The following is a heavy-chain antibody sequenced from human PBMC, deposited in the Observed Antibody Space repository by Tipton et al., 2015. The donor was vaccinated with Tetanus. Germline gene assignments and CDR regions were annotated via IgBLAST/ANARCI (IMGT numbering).Heavy chain of an antibody. CDR1: GFTFSSYA. D-gene: IGHD3-3*01. J-gene: IGHJ3*02. CDR2: ISYDGSNK. V-gene: IGHV3-30-3*01. Sequence: SLRLSCAASGFTFSSYAMHWVRQAPGKGLEWVAVISYDGSNKYYADSVKGRFTISRDNSKNTPYLQMNSLRAEDTAVYYCARGGALDRGSMGTFGVVIAAFDIWGQGTMVTVSS. CDR3: ARGGALDRGSMGTFGVVIAAFDI.